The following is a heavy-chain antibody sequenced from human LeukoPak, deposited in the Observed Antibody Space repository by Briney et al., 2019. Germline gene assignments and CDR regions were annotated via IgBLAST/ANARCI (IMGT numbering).Heavy chain of an antibody. Sequence: ASVKVSCKASGYTLFDYGVSWVRQAPGQGLEWMGWIDTYRGGTNYAQNLQGRVTVTTDTSTTTVYMELRSLRSDDTAVYYCARPNTDAAGYFFDYWGQGTQVTVSS. CDR3: ARPNTDAAGYFFDY. CDR2: IDTYRGGT. CDR1: GYTLFDYG. V-gene: IGHV1-18*01. D-gene: IGHD6-13*01. J-gene: IGHJ4*02.